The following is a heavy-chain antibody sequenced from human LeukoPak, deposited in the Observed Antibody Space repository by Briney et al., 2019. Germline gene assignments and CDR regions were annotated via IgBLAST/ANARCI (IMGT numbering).Heavy chain of an antibody. CDR1: GGSISSYY. J-gene: IGHJ6*03. D-gene: IGHD1-26*01. Sequence: KPSETLSLTCTVSGGSISSYYWSWIRQPAGKGLEWIGRIYTSGSTNYNPSLERRVTMSVDTSKNQFSLRLSSVTAADTAVYYCARYGSYYYYYMDVWGKGTTVTVSS. CDR2: IYTSGST. CDR3: ARYGSYYYYYMDV. V-gene: IGHV4-4*07.